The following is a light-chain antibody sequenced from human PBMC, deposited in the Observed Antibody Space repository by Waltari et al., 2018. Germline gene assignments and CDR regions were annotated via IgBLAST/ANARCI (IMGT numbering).Light chain of an antibody. Sequence: EIVMTLSPATLSVSPGDRATLSCRASQSVSSNLAWYQQKPGQAPRLLIYGASTRATGIPARFSGSGSGTEFTLTISSLQSEDFAVYYCQQYNNWPPWTFGQGTKVEIK. CDR1: QSVSSN. J-gene: IGKJ1*01. CDR2: GAS. V-gene: IGKV3-15*01. CDR3: QQYNNWPPWT.